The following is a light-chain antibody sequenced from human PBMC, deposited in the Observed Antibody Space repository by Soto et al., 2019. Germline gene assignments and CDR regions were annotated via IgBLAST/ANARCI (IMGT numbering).Light chain of an antibody. Sequence: QLVLTQPPSASGTPGQRVTISCFGSSSNIGSNPVNWYQHLPGTAPKLLVYSNNQRPSGVPDRFSGSKSGTSASLAISGLQSEDEADYYCAAWDDSLNGLYVFGTGTKLTVL. J-gene: IGLJ1*01. V-gene: IGLV1-44*01. CDR3: AAWDDSLNGLYV. CDR1: SSNIGSNP. CDR2: SNN.